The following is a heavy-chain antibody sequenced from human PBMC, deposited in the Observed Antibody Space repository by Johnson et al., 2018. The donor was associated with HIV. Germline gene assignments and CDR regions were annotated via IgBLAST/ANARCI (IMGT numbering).Heavy chain of an antibody. CDR3: AKDRRQGGSNPDAFDL. CDR2: ISWNSGSI. CDR1: GFTFDDYA. Sequence: VQLVESGGGLVQPGRSLRLSCAASGFTFDDYAMHWVRQAPGKGLAWVSGISWNSGSIGYADSVKGRFTISRDNSKNTMYLEMNSLRSEDTAVYYCAKDRRQGGSNPDAFDLWGQGTMVTVSS. J-gene: IGHJ3*01. V-gene: IGHV3-9*01. D-gene: IGHD1-26*01.